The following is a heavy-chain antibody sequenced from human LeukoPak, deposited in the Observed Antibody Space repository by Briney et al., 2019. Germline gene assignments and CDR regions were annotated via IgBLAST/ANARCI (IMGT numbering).Heavy chain of an antibody. V-gene: IGHV4-4*07. CDR3: AAGRPRNAPRLYDGYDL. J-gene: IGHJ3*01. CDR2: IYTTGGT. CDR1: GASINIYY. Sequence: SETLSLTCTVSGASINIYYWSWIRQPAGQGMEWIGRIYTTGGTNYNPSLRSGVTMSVETSRQQFSRMLRSGTAADTAMYYCAAGRPRNAPRLYDGYDLWGQGTMVTVSS. D-gene: IGHD2-21*02.